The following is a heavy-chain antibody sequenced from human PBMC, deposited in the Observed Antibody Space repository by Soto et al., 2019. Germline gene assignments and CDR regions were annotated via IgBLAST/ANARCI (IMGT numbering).Heavy chain of an antibody. CDR3: ARDGGGLWVGDVPYYYYYMDV. J-gene: IGHJ6*03. D-gene: IGHD3-10*01. V-gene: IGHV3-74*01. CDR1: GFTFSNYW. Sequence: GGSLRLSCAASGFTFSNYWMHWVRQAPGKGLVWVSRINSDGRSTYYADSVKGRFTISRDNAKNTLYLQMNSLRAEDTAVYYCARDGGGLWVGDVPYYYYYMDVWGKGTTVTVSS. CDR2: INSDGRST.